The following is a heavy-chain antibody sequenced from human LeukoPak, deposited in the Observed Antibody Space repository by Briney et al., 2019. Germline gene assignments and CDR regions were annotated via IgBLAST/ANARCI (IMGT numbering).Heavy chain of an antibody. Sequence: SETLSLTCTVSSGSISSYNYYCAWIRQPPGKGLEWIGSVFYSGSTYYNPSLKSRVTISVDTSNNQFSLRLTSVTAGDTAVYYCATPIGATDWFDPWGQGTLVTVSS. V-gene: IGHV4-39*01. D-gene: IGHD5-12*01. CDR3: ATPIGATDWFDP. J-gene: IGHJ5*02. CDR1: SGSISSYNYY. CDR2: VFYSGST.